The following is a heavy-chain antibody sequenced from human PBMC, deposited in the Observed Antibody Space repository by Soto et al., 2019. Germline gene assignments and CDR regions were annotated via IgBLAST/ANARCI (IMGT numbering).Heavy chain of an antibody. Sequence: PGGSLRLSCAASGFTFSTYTMNWVRQAPGKGLEWVAGIFPGGSTYYANSVKGRFTISREHSQSSVFLQMSSLRDEDTAVYYCARDYYGSGSLDPNYYYGMDVWGQGTTVTVSS. D-gene: IGHD3-10*01. CDR2: IFPGGST. V-gene: IGHV3-23*03. CDR3: ARDYYGSGSLDPNYYYGMDV. CDR1: GFTFSTYT. J-gene: IGHJ6*02.